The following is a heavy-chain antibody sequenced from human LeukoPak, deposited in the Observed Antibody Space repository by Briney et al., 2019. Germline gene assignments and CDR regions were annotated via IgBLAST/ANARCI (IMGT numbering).Heavy chain of an antibody. CDR2: MSGSGGST. V-gene: IGHV3-23*01. CDR1: GFTFSSYA. J-gene: IGHJ6*02. Sequence: PGGSLRLSCAASGFTFSSYAMSWVRQAPGKGLEWVSTMSGSGGSTYYADSVKGRFTISRDNSKNTLYLQMNSLRAEDTAVYYCAKNGGRGSGPMGTTYYGMDVWGQGTTVTVSS. CDR3: AKNGGRGSGPMGTTYYGMDV. D-gene: IGHD2-15*01.